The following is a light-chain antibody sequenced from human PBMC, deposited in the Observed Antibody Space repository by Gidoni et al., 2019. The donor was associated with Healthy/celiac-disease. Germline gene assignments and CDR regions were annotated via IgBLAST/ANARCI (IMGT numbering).Light chain of an antibody. CDR3: QQYNNWPTWT. J-gene: IGKJ1*01. CDR1: QSVSSN. Sequence: EIVMTQSPATLSVSPGERATLSCRASQSVSSNLAWYQQKPGQAPRLLSYGASTRATGIPARFSGSGSGTEFTRTISSLQSEDFAGYYCQQYNNWPTWTFGQGTKVESK. V-gene: IGKV3-15*01. CDR2: GAS.